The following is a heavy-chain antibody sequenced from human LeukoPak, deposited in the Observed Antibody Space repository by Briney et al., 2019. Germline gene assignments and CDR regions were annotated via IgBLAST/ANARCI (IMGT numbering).Heavy chain of an antibody. CDR3: ARDMGYCSSTSCYRIDYYYYYGMDV. D-gene: IGHD2-2*01. V-gene: IGHV1-69*04. Sequence: GASVKVSCKASGGTFSSYTISLVRQAPGQGLEWMGRIIPILGIANYAQKFQGRVTITADKSTSTAYMELSSLRSEDTAVYYCARDMGYCSSTSCYRIDYYYYYGMDVWGQGPTVTVSS. CDR2: IIPILGIA. CDR1: GGTFSSYT. J-gene: IGHJ6*02.